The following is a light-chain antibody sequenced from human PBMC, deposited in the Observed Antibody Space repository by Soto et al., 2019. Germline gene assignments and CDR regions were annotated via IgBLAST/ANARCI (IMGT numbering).Light chain of an antibody. J-gene: IGLJ2*01. Sequence: QSVLTQPPSASGNPGQRVTISCSGSSSNIGDNTVNWYQQLPGTAPKLLIYSNNQRPSGVPDRFSGSKSGTSASLAISVLQSEDEADYYCAAWDDSLNGVVFGGGTKLTVL. CDR3: AAWDDSLNGVV. V-gene: IGLV1-44*01. CDR1: SSNIGDNT. CDR2: SNN.